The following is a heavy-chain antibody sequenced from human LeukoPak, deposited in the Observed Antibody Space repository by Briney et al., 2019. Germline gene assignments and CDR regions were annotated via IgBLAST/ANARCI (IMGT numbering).Heavy chain of an antibody. V-gene: IGHV3-30*02. CDR3: AEDQPLQPFHY. CDR2: IQFDGSDE. Sequence: GGSLRLSCTASGFIFSTYGMHWVRQAPGKGLEWVAFIQFDGSDEHYADSVKGRFTISRDNSKNTLYLQMNSLRPDDTSVYYCAEDQPLQPFHYWGQGTLVTVSS. CDR1: GFIFSTYG. J-gene: IGHJ4*02. D-gene: IGHD5-24*01.